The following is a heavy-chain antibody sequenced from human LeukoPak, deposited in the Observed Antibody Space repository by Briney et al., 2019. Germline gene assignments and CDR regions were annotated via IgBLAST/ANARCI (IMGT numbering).Heavy chain of an antibody. J-gene: IGHJ6*03. CDR2: IYSGGST. V-gene: IGHV3-53*01. D-gene: IGHD6-13*01. CDR1: GFTVSSNY. Sequence: PGGSLRLSCAASGFTVSSNYMSWVRQAPGKGLEWVSVIYSGGSTYYADSVKGRFTISRDNSKNTLYLQMNSLRAEDTAVYYCAKGDGIAAAGTEGYGYYYYMDVWGKGTTVTVSS. CDR3: AKGDGIAAAGTEGYGYYYYMDV.